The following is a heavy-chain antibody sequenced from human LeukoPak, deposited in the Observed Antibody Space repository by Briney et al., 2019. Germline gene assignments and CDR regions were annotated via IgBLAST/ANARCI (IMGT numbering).Heavy chain of an antibody. CDR3: ARDRAGLGLLDF. D-gene: IGHD1-26*01. CDR1: GGPISRGGFS. V-gene: IGHV4-30-2*01. J-gene: IGHJ3*01. CDR2: IVQSGSP. Sequence: SETLSLTCTVSGGPISRGGFSWTWIRQPPGKGLEWIGYIVQSGSPSYNPSLRSRVTISVDTSTNQFSLRLNSVTAADTAMYYCARDRAGLGLLDFWGQGTMVIAFS.